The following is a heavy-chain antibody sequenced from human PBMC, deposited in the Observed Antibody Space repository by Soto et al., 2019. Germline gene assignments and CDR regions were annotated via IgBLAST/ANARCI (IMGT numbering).Heavy chain of an antibody. J-gene: IGHJ4*02. CDR3: ARDLRSGYDSYYFDY. D-gene: IGHD3-22*01. Sequence: SESLALTWPVSGYLMSSGDDGCLLRQTPGKGLEWLGSIDYSGKTYKNPSLKSRVSASVDLSQNQFSLNLRSVTAADTAVYFCARDLRSGYDSYYFDYWGQGTLVTVSS. CDR2: IDYSGKT. CDR1: GYLMSSGDD. V-gene: IGHV4-38-2*02.